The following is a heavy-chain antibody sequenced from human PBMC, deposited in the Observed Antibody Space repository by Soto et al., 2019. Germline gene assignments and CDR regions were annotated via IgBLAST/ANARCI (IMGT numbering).Heavy chain of an antibody. Sequence: EVQLLESGGDLVQPGGSLRLSCAASGFTFSSYPMTWVRQAPGKGLEWVSVISGSGSTTYYADSVKARFTTSRDNSGNTLYMQMTSLRAEDTAVYYCAKSRAGSSYSSLDYWGQGTLVTVSS. D-gene: IGHD2-15*01. J-gene: IGHJ4*02. CDR3: AKSRAGSSYSSLDY. CDR2: ISGSGSTT. V-gene: IGHV3-23*01. CDR1: GFTFSSYP.